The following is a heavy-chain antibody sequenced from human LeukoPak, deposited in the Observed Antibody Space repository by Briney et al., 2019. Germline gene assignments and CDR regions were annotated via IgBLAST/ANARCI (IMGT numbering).Heavy chain of an antibody. CDR3: ARDRIVGATIDAFDI. J-gene: IGHJ3*02. CDR2: ISGSGGST. CDR1: GFTFSSYG. Sequence: PGGSLRLSCAASGFTFSSYGVSWVRQAPGKGLEWVSAISGSGGSTYYADSVKGRFTISRDNSKNTLYLQMNSLRAEDTAVYYCARDRIVGATIDAFDIWGQGTMVTVSS. V-gene: IGHV3-23*01. D-gene: IGHD1-26*01.